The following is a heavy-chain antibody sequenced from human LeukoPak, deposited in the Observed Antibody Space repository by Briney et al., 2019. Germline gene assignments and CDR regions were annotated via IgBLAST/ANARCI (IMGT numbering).Heavy chain of an antibody. Sequence: SGGSLRLSCAASEFTFSSHGMHWVRQAPGKGLEWVALISYDGSSKYYADSVKGRFTISRDNSKSTLYLQMNSLRAEDTAVYYCAKDRSSGWTFDYWGQGTLVTVSS. J-gene: IGHJ4*02. CDR1: EFTFSSHG. D-gene: IGHD6-25*01. CDR3: AKDRSSGWTFDY. CDR2: ISYDGSSK. V-gene: IGHV3-30*18.